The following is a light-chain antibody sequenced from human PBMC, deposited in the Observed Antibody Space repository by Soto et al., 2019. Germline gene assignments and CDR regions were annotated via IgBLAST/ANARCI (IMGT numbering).Light chain of an antibody. V-gene: IGKV3-15*01. Sequence: EIVMTQSPATLSVSPGERATLSCRASQSVSSNLAWYQQKPGQAPRLLIYGASTRATGIPARFSGSGSGTEFPLTISSLQAEDFAVYYCQQYNNWPPYTFGQGTKPEIK. J-gene: IGKJ2*01. CDR3: QQYNNWPPYT. CDR2: GAS. CDR1: QSVSSN.